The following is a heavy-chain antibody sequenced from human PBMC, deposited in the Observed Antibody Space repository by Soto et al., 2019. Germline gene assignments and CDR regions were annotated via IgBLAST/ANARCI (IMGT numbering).Heavy chain of an antibody. V-gene: IGHV1-2*02. D-gene: IGHD3-16*01. CDR1: GYTFNSYY. CDR2: VNPNSDVT. J-gene: IGHJ4*02. CDR3: VRVGLNRNYDFDF. Sequence: QVQLVQSGAEVKKPGASVKVSCKASGYTFNSYYIHWVRQAPGQGLEWMGWVNPNSDVTGYAQSFQGRVTMTRDMSMTTAYMDLTRLRSDDTAVYYCVRVGLNRNYDFDFWGQGTLITVSS.